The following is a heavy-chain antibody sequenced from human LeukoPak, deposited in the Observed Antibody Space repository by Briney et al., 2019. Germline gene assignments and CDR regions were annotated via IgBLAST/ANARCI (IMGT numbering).Heavy chain of an antibody. D-gene: IGHD5-12*01. CDR2: ISYDGSNK. V-gene: IGHV3-30*04. Sequence: PGRSLRLSCAASGFTFSSYAMHWVRQAPGKGLEWVAVISYDGSNKYYADSVKGRFTISRDNSKNTLYLQMNSLRAEDTAVYYCAKANSGYSGYDSFDYWGQGTLVTVSS. CDR3: AKANSGYSGYDSFDY. CDR1: GFTFSSYA. J-gene: IGHJ4*02.